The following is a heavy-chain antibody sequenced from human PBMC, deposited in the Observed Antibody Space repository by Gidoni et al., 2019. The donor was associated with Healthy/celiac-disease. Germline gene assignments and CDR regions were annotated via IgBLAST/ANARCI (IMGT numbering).Heavy chain of an antibody. CDR1: GFSLSTARMG. V-gene: IGHV2-26*01. Sequence: QVTLKESGPVLVKPTETLTLTCTVSGFSLSTARMGVHWIRQPPGKALEGLAHIFSNDEKSYRTSLKSRLTISKDTSKSQVVLTMTNMDPVDTATYDCARMNVYSSSWYGYFDYWGQGTLVTVSS. CDR2: IFSNDEK. CDR3: ARMNVYSSSWYGYFDY. J-gene: IGHJ4*02. D-gene: IGHD6-13*01.